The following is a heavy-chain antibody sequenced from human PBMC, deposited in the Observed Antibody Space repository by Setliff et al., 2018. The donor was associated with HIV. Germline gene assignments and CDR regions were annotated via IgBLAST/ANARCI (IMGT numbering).Heavy chain of an antibody. CDR3: ARDGLLEAGICFDY. J-gene: IGHJ4*02. CDR1: RGTFSSYA. V-gene: IGHV1-69*13. Sequence: SVKVSCKTSRGTFSSYAVSWVRQGPGQGLEWMGGIIPIFGTAKYAQKFQGRVTITADESTTTAYMELNSLRSEDTAVYYCARDGLLEAGICFDYWGQGTLVTVSS. CDR2: IIPIFGTA. D-gene: IGHD6-19*01.